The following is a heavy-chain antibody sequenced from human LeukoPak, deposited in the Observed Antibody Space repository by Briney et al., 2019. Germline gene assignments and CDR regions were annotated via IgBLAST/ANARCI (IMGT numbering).Heavy chain of an antibody. Sequence: PGGSLRLSCAASGFSFSIYWMTWVRQAPGKGLEWVGNIKEDGSEKYYVDSVKGRFTISRDNVKNSLFLQMNSLRDEDTAIYYCVRHIDWKFDYWGQGTLVTVSS. V-gene: IGHV3-7*01. CDR2: IKEDGSEK. D-gene: IGHD1-1*01. CDR1: GFSFSIYW. J-gene: IGHJ4*02. CDR3: VRHIDWKFDY.